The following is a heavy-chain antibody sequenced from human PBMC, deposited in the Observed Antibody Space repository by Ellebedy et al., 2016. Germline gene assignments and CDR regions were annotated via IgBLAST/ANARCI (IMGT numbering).Heavy chain of an antibody. Sequence: SETLSLXXTVSGGSISSYYWSWIRQPPGKGLEWIGYIYYSGSTNYNPSLKSRVTISVDTSKNQFSLKLSSVTAADTAVYYCARHLGGKDTARRYWFDPWGQGTLVTVSS. J-gene: IGHJ5*02. CDR3: ARHLGGKDTARRYWFDP. CDR2: IYYSGST. V-gene: IGHV4-59*08. D-gene: IGHD5-18*01. CDR1: GGSISSYY.